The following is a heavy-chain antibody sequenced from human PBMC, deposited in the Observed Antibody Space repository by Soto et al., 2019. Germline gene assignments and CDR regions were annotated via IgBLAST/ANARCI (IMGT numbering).Heavy chain of an antibody. J-gene: IGHJ4*02. CDR2: ISGSGGST. D-gene: IGHD6-6*01. CDR1: GFTFSSYA. Sequence: PGGSLRLSCAASGFTFSSYAMSWVRQAPGKRLEWVGAISGSGGSTYYADSVKGRFTISRDNSKNTLYLQMNSLRAEDTAVYYCAKATNAAVRPPIMDYWGQGTLVTVSS. V-gene: IGHV3-23*01. CDR3: AKATNAAVRPPIMDY.